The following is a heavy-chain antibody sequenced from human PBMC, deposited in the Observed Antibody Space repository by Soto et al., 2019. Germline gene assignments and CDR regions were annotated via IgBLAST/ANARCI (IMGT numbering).Heavy chain of an antibody. Sequence: QVKLVQSGAEVKKPGASVKVSCKASGYTFTSYGISWVRQAPGQGLEWMGWISAYNGNTNYAQKLQGRVTMTTDTSTSTAYMELRSLRSDDTAVYYCARDQDQTYYYGSGSHWGQGTLVTVSS. CDR3: ARDQDQTYYYGSGSH. CDR2: ISAYNGNT. CDR1: GYTFTSYG. D-gene: IGHD3-10*01. V-gene: IGHV1-18*01. J-gene: IGHJ4*02.